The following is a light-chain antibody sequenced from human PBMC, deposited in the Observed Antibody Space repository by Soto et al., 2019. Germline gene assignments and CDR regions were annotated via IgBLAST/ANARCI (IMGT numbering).Light chain of an antibody. CDR3: TSYSSSSTFYV. V-gene: IGLV2-14*01. CDR1: SSDIGGYYY. J-gene: IGLJ1*01. Sequence: QSVLTQPASVSGSPGQSITISCTGTSSDIGGYYYVSWYQHHPGKAPKLIIYQVTNRPSGVSQRFSGSKSGNTASLTISGLQAEDEADYYCTSYSSSSTFYVFGTGTKV. CDR2: QVT.